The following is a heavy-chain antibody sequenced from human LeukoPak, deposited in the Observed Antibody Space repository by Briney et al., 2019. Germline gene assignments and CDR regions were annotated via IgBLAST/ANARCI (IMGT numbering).Heavy chain of an antibody. J-gene: IGHJ2*01. Sequence: SVKVSCKASGGTFSSYTISWVRQAPGQGLEWMGRIIPILGIANYAQKFQGRVTITADKSTSTAYMELSSLRSEDTAVYYCASGGYQLLFPWYFDLWGRGTLVTVSS. D-gene: IGHD2-2*01. V-gene: IGHV1-69*02. CDR2: IIPILGIA. CDR1: GGTFSSYT. CDR3: ASGGYQLLFPWYFDL.